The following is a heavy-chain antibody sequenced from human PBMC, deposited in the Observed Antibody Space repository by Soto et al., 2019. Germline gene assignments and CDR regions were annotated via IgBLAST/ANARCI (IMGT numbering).Heavy chain of an antibody. V-gene: IGHV4-30-2*01. J-gene: IGHJ4*02. CDR1: DGSISSGASS. CDR3: ARAGDSSGPVALGY. CDR2: IYHSGST. Sequence: QLQLQESGSGLVKPSQTLSLTCAVSDGSISSGASSWSWIRKPPGKGLEWIGYIYHSGSTYYNPSLKSRVTISVDRSKNQFSLKLSSVTAADTAVYYCARAGDSSGPVALGYWGQGTLVTVSS. D-gene: IGHD6-25*01.